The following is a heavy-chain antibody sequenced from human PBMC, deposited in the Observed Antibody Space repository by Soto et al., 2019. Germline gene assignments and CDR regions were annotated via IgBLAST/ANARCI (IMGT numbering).Heavy chain of an antibody. Sequence: GGSLRLSCAASGFTFDDYAMHWVRQAPGKGLEWVSGISWNSGSIGYADSVKGRFTISRDNAKNSLYLQMNSLRAEDTAVYYCVKYSSSWFGSPYYFDYWGQGTLVTVSS. V-gene: IGHV3-9*01. CDR2: ISWNSGSI. D-gene: IGHD6-13*01. CDR3: VKYSSSWFGSPYYFDY. J-gene: IGHJ4*02. CDR1: GFTFDDYA.